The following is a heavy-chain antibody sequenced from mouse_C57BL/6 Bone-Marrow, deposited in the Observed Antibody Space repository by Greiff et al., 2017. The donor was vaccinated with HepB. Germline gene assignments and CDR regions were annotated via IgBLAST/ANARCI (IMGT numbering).Heavy chain of an antibody. CDR3: TGNDSYWYFDV. D-gene: IGHD2-12*01. V-gene: IGHV6-3*01. Sequence: EVQLVESGGGLVQPGGSMKLSCVASGFTFSNYWMNWVRQSPEKGLEWVAQIRLKSDNYATHYAESVKGRFTISRDDSKSSVYLQMNNLRAEDTGIYYCTGNDSYWYFDVWGTGTTVTVSS. CDR1: GFTFSNYW. CDR2: IRLKSDNYAT. J-gene: IGHJ1*03.